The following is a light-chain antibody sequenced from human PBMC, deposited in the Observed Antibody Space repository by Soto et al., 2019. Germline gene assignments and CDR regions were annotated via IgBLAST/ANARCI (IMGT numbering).Light chain of an antibody. J-gene: IGKJ1*01. CDR3: QQYGSSSWT. Sequence: DIQMTQSPSSLSASVGDRVAITCRASQGISTFLAWYQQKPGKVPKLLIYGSSTLQSGVPSRFSGSGSGTDFTLTISRLEPEDFAVYYCQQYGSSSWTFGQGTKVDI. V-gene: IGKV1-27*01. CDR1: QGISTF. CDR2: GSS.